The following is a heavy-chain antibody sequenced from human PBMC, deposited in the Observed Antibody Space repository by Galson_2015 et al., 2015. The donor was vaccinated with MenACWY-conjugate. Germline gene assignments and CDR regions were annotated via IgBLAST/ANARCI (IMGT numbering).Heavy chain of an antibody. Sequence: SLRLSCAASGFTFSSYAMHWVRQAPGKGLEWVAVIWYDGSKTYYADSVKGRFTISRDNSKNTAYLQMNSLTAGDTAVYYCATPCLGECSLIWGQGTTVVVSS. J-gene: IGHJ3*02. CDR3: ATPCLGECSLI. D-gene: IGHD2-21*01. CDR1: GFTFSSYA. CDR2: IWYDGSKT. V-gene: IGHV3-33*01.